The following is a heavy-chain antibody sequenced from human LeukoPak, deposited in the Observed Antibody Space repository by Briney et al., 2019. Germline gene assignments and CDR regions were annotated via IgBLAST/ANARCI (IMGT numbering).Heavy chain of an antibody. J-gene: IGHJ4*02. D-gene: IGHD4-17*01. V-gene: IGHV3-23*01. CDR3: AKPKTGGRQIADYALLDY. Sequence: GGSLRLSCAASGFTFSSYAMSWVRQAPGKGLEWVSAISGSGGSTYYADSVKGRFTISRDNSKNTLYLQMNSLRAEDTAVYYCAKPKTGGRQIADYALLDYWGQGTLVTVSS. CDR1: GFTFSSYA. CDR2: ISGSGGST.